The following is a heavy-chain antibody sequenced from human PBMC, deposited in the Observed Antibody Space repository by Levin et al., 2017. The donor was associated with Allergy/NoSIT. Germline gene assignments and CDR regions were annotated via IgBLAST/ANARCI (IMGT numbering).Heavy chain of an antibody. D-gene: IGHD3-16*01. CDR1: GFIFSSYW. V-gene: IGHV3-74*01. CDR3: VRGAGGLDH. J-gene: IGHJ4*02. Sequence: GASVKVSCAASGFIFSSYWMHWVRQVPGKGLVWVSHITSDGSGTSYVDSVRGRFTISRDNAMNTLYLQMNSLRDEDTAVYYCVRGAGGLDHWGQGTLVIVSS. CDR2: ITSDGSGT.